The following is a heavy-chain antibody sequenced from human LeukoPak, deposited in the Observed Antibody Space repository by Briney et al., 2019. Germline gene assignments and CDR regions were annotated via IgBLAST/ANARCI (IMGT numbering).Heavy chain of an antibody. CDR2: TGFSDT. J-gene: IGHJ4*02. CDR1: GYRFSNYW. D-gene: IGHD3-16*01. V-gene: IGHV5-51*01. Sequence: GESLKISCKGSGYRFSNYWIGWVRQMPGKGLEWMGVTGFSDTRYSPSFQGQVSMSVDRSINTAYLQWGSLEASDTAVYYCARYLGTGTPFDYWGQGTLVTVSS. CDR3: ARYLGTGTPFDY.